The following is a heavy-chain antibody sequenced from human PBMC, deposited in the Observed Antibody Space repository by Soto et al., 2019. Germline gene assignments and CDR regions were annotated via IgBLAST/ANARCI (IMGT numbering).Heavy chain of an antibody. J-gene: IGHJ6*02. CDR2: IIPILGIA. D-gene: IGHD3-10*01. V-gene: IGHV1-69*04. CDR1: GGTFSSYA. CDR3: ALLMVRAGSYYGMDV. Sequence: SVKVSCKASGGTFSSYAFSWVRQAPGQGLEWMGRIIPILGIANYAQKFQGRVTITADKSTSTAYMELSSLRSEDTAVYYCALLMVRAGSYYGMDVWGQGTTVTVS.